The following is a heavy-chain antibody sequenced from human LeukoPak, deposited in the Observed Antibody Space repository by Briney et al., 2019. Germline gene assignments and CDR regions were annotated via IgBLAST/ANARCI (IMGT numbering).Heavy chain of an antibody. CDR2: IYSSGST. V-gene: IGHV4-30-4*01. J-gene: IGHJ3*02. D-gene: IGHD6-19*01. CDR1: GDSISSGDYY. Sequence: PSQTLSLTCTVSGDSISSGDYYWSWIRQPPGKGLEWIGYIYSSGSTYYNPSLKSRVTISVDTSKNQFSLKLSSVTAADTAVYYCARPSGQWPVQALDAFDIWGQGTMVTVSS. CDR3: ARPSGQWPVQALDAFDI.